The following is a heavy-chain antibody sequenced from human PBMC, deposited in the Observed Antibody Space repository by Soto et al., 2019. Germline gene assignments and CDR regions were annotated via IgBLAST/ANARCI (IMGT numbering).Heavy chain of an antibody. V-gene: IGHV3-21*01. J-gene: IGHJ4*02. CDR1: GFTFSSYS. D-gene: IGHD5-18*01. CDR3: ARDMDTAINLH. CDR2: ISSSSSYI. Sequence: GGSLRLSCAASGFTFSSYSMNWVRQAPGKGLEWVSSISSSSSYIYYADSVKGRFTISRDNAKNSLYLQMNSLRAEDTAVYYCARDMDTAINLHWGQGTLVTVSS.